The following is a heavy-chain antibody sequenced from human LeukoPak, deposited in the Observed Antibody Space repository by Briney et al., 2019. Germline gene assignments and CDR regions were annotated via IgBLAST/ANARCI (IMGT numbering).Heavy chain of an antibody. Sequence: GGSLRLSCAASGFTFSSYSMNWVRQVPGKGLEWVSAISGSGGSTYYADSVKGRFTISRDNSKNTLYLQMNSLRAEDTAVYYCATELRYFDWLLYWPPDYDYWGQGTLVTVSS. J-gene: IGHJ4*02. D-gene: IGHD3-9*01. CDR2: ISGSGGST. CDR3: ATELRYFDWLLYWPPDYDY. V-gene: IGHV3-23*01. CDR1: GFTFSSYS.